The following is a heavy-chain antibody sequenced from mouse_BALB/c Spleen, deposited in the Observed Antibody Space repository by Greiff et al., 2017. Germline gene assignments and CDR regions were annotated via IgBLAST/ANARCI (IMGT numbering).Heavy chain of an antibody. CDR2: IWAGGST. Sequence: VKVVESGPGLVAPSQSLSITCTVSGFSLTSYGVHWVRQPPGKGLEWLGVIWAGGSTNYNSALMSRLSISKDNSKSQVFLKMNSLQTDDTAMYYCARDSPLNWYFDVWGAGTTVTVSS. CDR1: GFSLTSYG. CDR3: ARDSPLNWYFDV. J-gene: IGHJ1*01. V-gene: IGHV2-9*02. D-gene: IGHD6-1*01.